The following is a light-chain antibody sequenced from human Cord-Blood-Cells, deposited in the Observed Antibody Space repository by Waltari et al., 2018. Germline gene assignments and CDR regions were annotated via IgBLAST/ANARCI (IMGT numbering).Light chain of an antibody. Sequence: QSALTQPASVSGSPGQSITISCTGTSSDVGGYNYVSWDQKHPGKAPKLMIYDVSNRPSGVSKRFSGSKSGNTASLTISGLQAEDEADYYCSSYTSSSTVFGGGTKLTVL. CDR1: SSDVGGYNY. CDR2: DVS. CDR3: SSYTSSSTV. V-gene: IGLV2-14*03. J-gene: IGLJ3*02.